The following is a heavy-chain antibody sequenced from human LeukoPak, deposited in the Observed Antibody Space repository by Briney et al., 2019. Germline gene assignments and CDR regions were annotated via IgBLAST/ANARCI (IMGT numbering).Heavy chain of an antibody. Sequence: GGSLRLSCAASGFTFSSYAMSWVRQPPGKGLEWVSDISGSGGSTYYADSVRGRFTISRDNYKNTLYLQMNSLRGEDTAVYYCAKGPGYSSRYWGQGTLGTVSS. CDR3: AKGPGYSSRY. CDR1: GFTFSSYA. D-gene: IGHD5-18*01. CDR2: ISGSGGST. J-gene: IGHJ4*02. V-gene: IGHV3-23*01.